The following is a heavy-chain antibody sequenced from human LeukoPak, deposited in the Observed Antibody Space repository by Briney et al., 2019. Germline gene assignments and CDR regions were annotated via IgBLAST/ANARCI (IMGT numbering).Heavy chain of an antibody. CDR2: VNPNSGGT. D-gene: IGHD5-12*01. CDR1: GYTFTEYY. CDR3: ARRALFGDSGYDYNWFDP. Sequence: GASVKVSCKASGYTFTEYYLHWVRQAPGQGLECMGWVNPNSGGTHYAQKFQGRVTMTRDTSISTAYMELSRLRSNDTAVYYCARRALFGDSGYDYNWFDPWGQGTLVTVSS. J-gene: IGHJ5*02. V-gene: IGHV1-2*02.